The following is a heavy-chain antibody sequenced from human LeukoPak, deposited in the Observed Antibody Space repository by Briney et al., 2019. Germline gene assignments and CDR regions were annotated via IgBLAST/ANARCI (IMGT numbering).Heavy chain of an antibody. J-gene: IGHJ2*01. CDR2: IKQDGSEK. D-gene: IGHD6-19*01. Sequence: AGGSLRLSCAASGFTFSSYWMSWVRQAPGKGLEWVANIKQDGSEKYYVGSVKGRFTISRDNAKNSLYLQMNSLRAEDTAVYYCAPRSSYSSGWYAGYFDLWGRGTLVTVSS. CDR3: APRSSYSSGWYAGYFDL. CDR1: GFTFSSYW. V-gene: IGHV3-7*01.